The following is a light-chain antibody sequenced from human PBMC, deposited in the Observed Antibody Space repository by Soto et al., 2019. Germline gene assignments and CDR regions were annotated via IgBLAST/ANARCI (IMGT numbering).Light chain of an antibody. CDR2: DVS. J-gene: IGLJ1*01. CDR1: RSDIGTYNY. V-gene: IGLV2-14*03. CDR3: MSYTTTSSFV. Sequence: QSALTQPASMSGSPGQSITISCTGTRSDIGTYNYLSWYQQHPGKAPRLVISDVSNRPSGVSNRFSGSKSGNTASLTITGLLSEDEADYYCMSYTTTSSFVFGSGTKVTVL.